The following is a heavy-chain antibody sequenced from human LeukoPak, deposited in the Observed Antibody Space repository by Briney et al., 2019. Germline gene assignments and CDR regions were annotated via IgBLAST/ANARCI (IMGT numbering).Heavy chain of an antibody. Sequence: GGSLRLSCAASGFTFSDYAMSWVRQAPGKGLEWVSAISNNGGYTYYADSVQGRFTISRDNSKSTLCLQMNSLRAEDTAVYYCAKQLGYCSDGSCYFPYWGQGTLVTVSS. CDR1: GFTFSDYA. CDR3: AKQLGYCSDGSCYFPY. V-gene: IGHV3-23*01. J-gene: IGHJ4*02. D-gene: IGHD2-15*01. CDR2: ISNNGGYT.